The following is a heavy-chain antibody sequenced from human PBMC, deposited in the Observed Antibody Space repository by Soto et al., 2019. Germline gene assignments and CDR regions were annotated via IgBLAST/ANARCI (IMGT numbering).Heavy chain of an antibody. D-gene: IGHD6-19*01. V-gene: IGHV3-21*01. CDR2: ISSSSRYI. J-gene: IGHJ4*02. Sequence: EVQLVESGGGLVKPGGSLRLSCAASGFTFSSYSMNWVRQAPGKGLEWVSSISSSSRYIYYADSVKGRFTISGDNAKNSLYLQMNSLRAEDTAVYYCAREIRGGWYSGYWGQGTLVTVSS. CDR3: AREIRGGWYSGY. CDR1: GFTFSSYS.